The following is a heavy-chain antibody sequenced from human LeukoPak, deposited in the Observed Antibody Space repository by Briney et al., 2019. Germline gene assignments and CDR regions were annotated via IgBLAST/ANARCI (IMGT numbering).Heavy chain of an antibody. CDR3: ARAPKYYYGSGSHDY. CDR2: INPNSGGT. D-gene: IGHD3-10*01. V-gene: IGHV1-2*02. CDR1: GYTFTGYY. J-gene: IGHJ4*02. Sequence: ASVKVSCKASGYTFTGYYMHWVRQAPGQGLEWMGWINPNSGGTNYAQKFQGRVTMTRDTSISTAYMELSRLRSDDTAVYYCARAPKYYYGSGSHDYWGQGTLVTVSS.